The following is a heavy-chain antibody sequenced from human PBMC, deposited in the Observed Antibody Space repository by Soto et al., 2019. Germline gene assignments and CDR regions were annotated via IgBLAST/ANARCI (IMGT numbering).Heavy chain of an antibody. CDR2: IYHSGST. D-gene: IGHD1-26*01. CDR3: ASAKLVNAEV. V-gene: IGHV4-30-2*01. CDR1: GGSISSGGYS. J-gene: IGHJ4*02. Sequence: SETLYLTCAVSGGSISSGGYSWSWIRQPPGKGLEWIGYIYHSGSTYYNPSLKSRVTISVDRSKNQFSLKLSSVTAADTAVYYSASAKLVNAEVWGQRTLATVPS.